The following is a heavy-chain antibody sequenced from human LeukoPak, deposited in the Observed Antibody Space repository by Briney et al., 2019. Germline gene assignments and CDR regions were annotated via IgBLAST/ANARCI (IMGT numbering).Heavy chain of an antibody. V-gene: IGHV4-4*09. Sequence: SETLSLTCTVSGGSISSYYWSWIRQPPGKGLEWIGYIYTSGSTNYNPSLKSRVAISVDTSKNQFSLKLSSVTAADTAVYYCARQIRPIVLMLWPSDLNDAFDIWGQGTMVTVSS. J-gene: IGHJ3*02. CDR1: GGSISSYY. D-gene: IGHD2-8*01. CDR3: ARQIRPIVLMLWPSDLNDAFDI. CDR2: IYTSGST.